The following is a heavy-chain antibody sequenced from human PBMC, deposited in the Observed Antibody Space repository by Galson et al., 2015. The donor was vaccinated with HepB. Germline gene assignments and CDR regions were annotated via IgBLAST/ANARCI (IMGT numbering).Heavy chain of an antibody. D-gene: IGHD3-16*01. V-gene: IGHV3-33*01. CDR3: ARDLGRGKYFDY. CDR1: GFSFSVYG. Sequence: SLRLSCAASGFSFSVYGMHWVRQAPDKGLEWLAIIGHDGNFRDYADSVKGRFTISRDNPKNTLFLQMNSLRVDDTAMYYCARDLGRGKYFDYWGQGALVTVSS. CDR2: IGHDGNFR. J-gene: IGHJ4*02.